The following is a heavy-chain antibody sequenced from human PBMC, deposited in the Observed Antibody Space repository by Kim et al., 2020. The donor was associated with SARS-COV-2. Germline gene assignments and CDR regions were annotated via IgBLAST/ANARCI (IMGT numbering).Heavy chain of an antibody. CDR1: GGSFSGYY. CDR2: INHSGST. J-gene: IGHJ4*02. D-gene: IGHD6-13*01. V-gene: IGHV4-34*01. Sequence: SETLSLTCAVYGGSFSGYYWSWIRQPPGKGLEWIGEINHSGSTNYNPSLKSRVTISVDTSKNQFSLKLSSVTAADTAVYYCARVGGAGIAAAGTGLLYFDYWGQGTLVTVSS. CDR3: ARVGGAGIAAAGTGLLYFDY.